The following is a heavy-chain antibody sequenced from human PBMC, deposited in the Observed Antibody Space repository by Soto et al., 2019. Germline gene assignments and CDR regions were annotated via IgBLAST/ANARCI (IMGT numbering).Heavy chain of an antibody. CDR3: ARLVYDTSLNYMYFEF. Sequence: SETVSLTCALSVVSISSGNWWTWVRQTPQRGLEYIGEIFHDGTANYYPSFERRVAISVDTSKNQFSLKLTSVTAADTAIYFCARLVYDTSLNYMYFEFWGQGALVNVSS. CDR1: VVSISSGNW. D-gene: IGHD2-8*01. J-gene: IGHJ4*02. V-gene: IGHV4-4*02. CDR2: IFHDGTA.